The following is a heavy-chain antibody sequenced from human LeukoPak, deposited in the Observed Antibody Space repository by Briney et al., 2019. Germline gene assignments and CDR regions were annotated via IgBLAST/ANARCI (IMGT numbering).Heavy chain of an antibody. J-gene: IGHJ3*02. V-gene: IGHV1-46*01. CDR3: ARVEYSSGWYGDAFDI. CDR2: INPSGGST. CDR1: GYTFTSYY. Sequence: GASVKVSCKASGYTFTSYYMHWVRQAPGQGLEWMGIINPSGGSTSYAQKFQGRVTMTRDTSTSTVYMELSSLRSEDTAVYYCARVEYSSGWYGDAFDIWGQGTMVTVSS. D-gene: IGHD6-19*01.